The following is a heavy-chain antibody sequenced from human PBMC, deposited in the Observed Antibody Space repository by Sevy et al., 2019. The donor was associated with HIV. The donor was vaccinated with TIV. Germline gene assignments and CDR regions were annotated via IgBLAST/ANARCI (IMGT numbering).Heavy chain of an antibody. J-gene: IGHJ6*02. CDR3: NTDPIILLLVTNGLDV. CDR1: GFTFSYAW. D-gene: IGHD2-8*02. V-gene: IGHV3-15*01. CDR2: IKAKADGGTI. Sequence: GGSLRLSCAASGFTFSYAWMSWVRQAPGKGLEWIGRIKAKADGGTIEYAAPVKGRFTISRDDSKNTLYLQMNSLKTEDTAVYYCNTDPIILLLVTNGLDVWGQGITVTVSS.